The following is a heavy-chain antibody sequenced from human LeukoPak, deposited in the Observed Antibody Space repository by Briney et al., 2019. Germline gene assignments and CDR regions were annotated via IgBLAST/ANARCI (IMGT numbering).Heavy chain of an antibody. Sequence: PGGSLRLSCAASRFTFGSYWMSWVRQAPGKGLEWVSYISSSGNTIYYADSVKGRFTISRDNAKNSLYLQMNSLRADDTAVYYCARDTKGYTSGPGYYYFYMDVWGDGTTVTVSS. V-gene: IGHV3-48*04. CDR2: ISSSGNTI. CDR3: ARDTKGYTSGPGYYYFYMDV. J-gene: IGHJ6*03. CDR1: RFTFGSYW. D-gene: IGHD5-18*01.